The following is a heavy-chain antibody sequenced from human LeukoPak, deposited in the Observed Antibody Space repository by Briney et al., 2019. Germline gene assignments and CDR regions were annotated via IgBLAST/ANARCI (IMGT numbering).Heavy chain of an antibody. CDR3: ARGGGNRHFDS. CDR2: IHTTGST. Sequence: SETLSLTCSVSVGFTTYDYWNWIRQPAGKAPEWIGRIHTTGSTNYNPSLKSRLNMSLDKSKNQFSLKVTSMTAADTAMYYCARGGGNRHFDSWGQGILVTVSS. D-gene: IGHD4-23*01. V-gene: IGHV4-4*07. CDR1: VGFTTYDY. J-gene: IGHJ4*02.